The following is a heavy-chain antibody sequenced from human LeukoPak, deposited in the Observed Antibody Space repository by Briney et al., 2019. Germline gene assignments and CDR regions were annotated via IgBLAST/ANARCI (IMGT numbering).Heavy chain of an antibody. CDR1: GYTFTNYW. V-gene: IGHV5-51*01. J-gene: IGHJ4*02. CDR2: IYPGDSDT. D-gene: IGHD3-22*01. CDR3: ARLVYYDSSGYSEDEYYFDY. Sequence: GESLKISCKGSGYTFTNYWIGWVRQMPGKGLEFMGIIYPGDSDTRYSPSFQGQVTISVDKSINTAYLQWSSLKASDSAMYYCARLVYYDSSGYSEDEYYFDYWGQGTLVTVSS.